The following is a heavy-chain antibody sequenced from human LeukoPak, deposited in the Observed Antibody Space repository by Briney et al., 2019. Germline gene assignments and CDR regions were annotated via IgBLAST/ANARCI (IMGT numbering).Heavy chain of an antibody. Sequence: PGGSLRLSCAASGFTFSNFAMTWVRQAPGKGLEWVSRISGSGGSAYYADSVKGRFTISRDNSKNTLFLQMNSLRAEDTAVYYRAKLRYYDSSGYYFDYWGQGTLVTVSS. CDR1: GFTFSNFA. CDR2: ISGSGGSA. V-gene: IGHV3-23*01. D-gene: IGHD3-22*01. J-gene: IGHJ4*02. CDR3: AKLRYYDSSGYYFDY.